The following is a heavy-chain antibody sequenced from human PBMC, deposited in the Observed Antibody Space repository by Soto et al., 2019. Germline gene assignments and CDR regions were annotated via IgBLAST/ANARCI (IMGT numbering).Heavy chain of an antibody. J-gene: IGHJ4*02. D-gene: IGHD3-10*01. Sequence: SETLSLTCAVSGGSISSGGYSWSWIRQPPGKGLEWIGCIYHSGSTYYNPSLKSRVTISVDRSKNQFSLKLSSVTAADTAVYYCARVYGSGSYLVFDYWGQGTLVTVSS. V-gene: IGHV4-30-2*01. CDR3: ARVYGSGSYLVFDY. CDR1: GGSISSGGYS. CDR2: IYHSGST.